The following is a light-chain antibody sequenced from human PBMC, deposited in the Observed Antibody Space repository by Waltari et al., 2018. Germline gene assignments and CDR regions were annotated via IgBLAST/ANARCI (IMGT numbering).Light chain of an antibody. CDR3: AAWDDSLNGWV. CDR2: SSR. J-gene: IGLJ3*02. CDR1: SSNTGLTD. Sequence: QSVLTQPPAVSGTPGQRVSISCSGGSSNTGLTDANWYQQLPGTAPKLLIYSSRQRPSGVPDRFSGFRSGTSASLAISGLQSEDEADYICAAWDDSLNGWVFGGGTKLTVL. V-gene: IGLV1-44*01.